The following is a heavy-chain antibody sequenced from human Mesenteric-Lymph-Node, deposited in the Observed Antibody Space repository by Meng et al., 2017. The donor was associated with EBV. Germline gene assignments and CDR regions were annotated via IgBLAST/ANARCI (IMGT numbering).Heavy chain of an antibody. D-gene: IGHD6-13*01. V-gene: IGHV4-30-4*01. CDR1: GGSIGSANY. CDR2: IYYSGNT. CDR3: ARVTYSGSRYPSVFDY. J-gene: IGHJ4*02. Sequence: HLQGSGPGLVKPSQTLSLTCTVSGGSIGSANYWSWIRQPPGKGLEWIGYIYYSGNTYYNPSLESRVTISIDTSKSQVSLKLTSVTAADTAVYYCARVTYSGSRYPSVFDYWGQGNLVTVSS.